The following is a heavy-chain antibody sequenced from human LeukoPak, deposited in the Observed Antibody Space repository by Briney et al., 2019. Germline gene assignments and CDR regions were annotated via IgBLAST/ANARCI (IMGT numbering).Heavy chain of an antibody. CDR3: AKDFHTVTTFDY. V-gene: IGHV3-30*18. J-gene: IGHJ4*02. CDR1: GFTFSSYW. D-gene: IGHD4-17*01. CDR2: ISYDGRNE. Sequence: PGGSLRLSCAASGFTFSSYWMHWVRQAPGKGLEWVAVISYDGRNEYYADSVKGRFTISRDNPKNTLYLQMNSLRPEDTAVYYCAKDFHTVTTFDYWGQGTLVTVSS.